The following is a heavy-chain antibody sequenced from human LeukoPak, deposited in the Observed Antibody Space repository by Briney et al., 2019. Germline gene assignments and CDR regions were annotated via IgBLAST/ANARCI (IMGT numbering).Heavy chain of an antibody. CDR1: GYTFTAYY. D-gene: IGHD2-2*01. V-gene: IGHV1-2*02. CDR3: ASPGRYCDTTNCYSQHVPYF. Sequence: GASVKVSCKASGYTFTAYYMHWVRQPPGQGLEWMGWINPNSGATNYAQKCQGRVTMTSDTSISTAYMEVGRLRPDDTAVYYWASPGRYCDTTNCYSQHVPYFWGQGTLVIVSS. CDR2: INPNSGAT. J-gene: IGHJ4*02.